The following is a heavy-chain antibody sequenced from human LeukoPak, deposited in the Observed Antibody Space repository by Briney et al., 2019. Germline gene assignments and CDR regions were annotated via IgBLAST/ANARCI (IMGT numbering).Heavy chain of an antibody. V-gene: IGHV3-30*02. CDR2: IRYDGSNK. CDR1: GFTFSSYG. J-gene: IGHJ4*02. Sequence: PGGSLRLSCAASGFTFSSYGMHWVRPAPGKGLEWVAFIRYDGSNKYYADSVKGRFTISRDNSKNTLYLQMDSRRAEDTAVYYCAKDGWFGEFFDYWGQGTLVTVSS. CDR3: AKDGWFGEFFDY. D-gene: IGHD3-10*01.